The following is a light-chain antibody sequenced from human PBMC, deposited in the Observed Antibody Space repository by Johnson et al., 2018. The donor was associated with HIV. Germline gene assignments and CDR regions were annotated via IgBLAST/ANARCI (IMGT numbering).Light chain of an antibody. V-gene: IGLV1-51*01. J-gene: IGLJ1*01. Sequence: QSVLTQPPSVSAAPGQKVSISCYGSSSNIGNNYVSWYQKLPGTAPKLLIYDNNKRPSGIPDRFSGSKSGTSATLGITVLGKWLSTCCGTWASSLSDVVLGTGTKVTDL. CDR2: DNN. CDR3: GTWASSLSDVV. CDR1: SSNIGNNY.